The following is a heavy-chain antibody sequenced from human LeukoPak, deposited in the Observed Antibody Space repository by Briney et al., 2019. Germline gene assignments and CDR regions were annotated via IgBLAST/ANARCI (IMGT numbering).Heavy chain of an antibody. V-gene: IGHV1-18*04. J-gene: IGHJ5*02. Sequence: GASVKVSCKASGYTFTSYGISWVRQAPGQGLEWMGWINAGNDNTKYSQKFQGRVTITRDTSASTAYMELSSLRSEDTAVYYCARDLGYCTGGTCYPNWFDPWGQGTLVTVSS. CDR1: GYTFTSYG. CDR2: INAGNDNT. D-gene: IGHD2-15*01. CDR3: ARDLGYCTGGTCYPNWFDP.